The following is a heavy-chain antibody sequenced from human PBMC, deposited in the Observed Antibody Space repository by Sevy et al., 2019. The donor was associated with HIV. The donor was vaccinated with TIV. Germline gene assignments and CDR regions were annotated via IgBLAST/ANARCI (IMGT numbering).Heavy chain of an antibody. V-gene: IGHV3-30*02. CDR1: GFSFSGYG. D-gene: IGHD6-13*01. CDR2: IWYDGSNK. CDR3: AKHRDTLAAAAYLDH. Sequence: GGSLRLSCAASGFSFSGYGMHWVRQAPGKGLEWVAVIWYDGSNKEYADSVKGRFTISRDNSKNTLYLQMNSLRPEDTALYSCAKHRDTLAAAAYLDHWGQGTLVTVSS. J-gene: IGHJ4*02.